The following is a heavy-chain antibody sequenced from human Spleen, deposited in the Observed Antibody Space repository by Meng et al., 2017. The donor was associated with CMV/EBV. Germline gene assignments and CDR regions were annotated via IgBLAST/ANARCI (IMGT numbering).Heavy chain of an antibody. D-gene: IGHD2-2*01. Sequence: ESLKISCAASGFTFSGYYWSWIRQPPGKGLEWIGEINHSGSTNYNPSLKSRVTISVDTSKNQFSLKLSSVTAADTAVYYCARLIGKGYCSSTSCYGFWGQGTLVTISS. J-gene: IGHJ4*02. CDR1: GFTFSGYY. V-gene: IGHV4-34*01. CDR3: ARLIGKGYCSSTSCYGF. CDR2: INHSGST.